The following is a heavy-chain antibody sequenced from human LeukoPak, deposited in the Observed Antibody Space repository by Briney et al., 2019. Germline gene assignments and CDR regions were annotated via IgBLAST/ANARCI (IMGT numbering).Heavy chain of an antibody. Sequence: SETLSLTCTVSGGSISSYYWSWIRQPPGKGLEWIGYIYYSGSTNYNPSLKSRVTISVDTSKNQFSLKLSSVTAADTAVYYCASLRYSYGAFDYWGQGTLVTVSS. CDR2: IYYSGST. D-gene: IGHD5-18*01. CDR1: GGSISSYY. CDR3: ASLRYSYGAFDY. J-gene: IGHJ4*02. V-gene: IGHV4-59*08.